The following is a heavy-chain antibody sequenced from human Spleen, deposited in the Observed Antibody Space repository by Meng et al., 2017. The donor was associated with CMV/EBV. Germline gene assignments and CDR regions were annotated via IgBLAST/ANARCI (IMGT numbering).Heavy chain of an antibody. Sequence: ISSGGYYWSWIRQHPGKGLEWIGYICYSGSTYYNPSLKSRVTISVDTSKNQFSLKLSSVTAADTAVYYCARQYIGRYCSGGSCLLDYWGQGTLVTVSS. J-gene: IGHJ4*02. V-gene: IGHV4-31*02. CDR2: ICYSGST. D-gene: IGHD2-15*01. CDR1: ISSGGYY. CDR3: ARQYIGRYCSGGSCLLDY.